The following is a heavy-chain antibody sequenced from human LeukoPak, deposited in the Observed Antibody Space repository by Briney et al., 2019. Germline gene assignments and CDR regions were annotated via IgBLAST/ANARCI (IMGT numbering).Heavy chain of an antibody. CDR1: GFTFSSYW. V-gene: IGHV3-7*01. D-gene: IGHD2-2*01. J-gene: IGHJ6*03. Sequence: PGGSLRLSCAASGFTFSSYWMSWVRQAPGKGLEWVANIKQDGSEKYYVDSVKGRFTISRDNAKNSLYQQMNSLRAEDTAVYYCARVGVVVVPAAIADYYYYYMDVWGKGTTVTVSS. CDR3: ARVGVVVVPAAIADYYYYYMDV. CDR2: IKQDGSEK.